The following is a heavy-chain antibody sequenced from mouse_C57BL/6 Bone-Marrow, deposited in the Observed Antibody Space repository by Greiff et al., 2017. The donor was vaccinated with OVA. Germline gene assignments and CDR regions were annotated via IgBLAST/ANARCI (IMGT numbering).Heavy chain of an antibody. D-gene: IGHD1-1*01. CDR3: TRDTHYYGSSAYYAMDY. V-gene: IGHV5-9-1*02. CDR1: GFTFSSYA. J-gene: IGHJ4*01. CDR2: ISSGGDYI. Sequence: EVKLMESGEGLVKPGGSLKLSCAASGFTFSSYAMSWVRQTPEKRLEWVAYISSGGDYIYYADTVKGRFTISRDNARNTLYLQMSSLKSEDTAMYYCTRDTHYYGSSAYYAMDYWGQGTSVTVSS.